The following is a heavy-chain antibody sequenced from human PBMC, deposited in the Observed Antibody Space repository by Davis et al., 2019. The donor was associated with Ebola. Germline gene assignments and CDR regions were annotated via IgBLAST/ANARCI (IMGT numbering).Heavy chain of an antibody. CDR2: ISAYNGNT. CDR3: ARGITMVRSASWFDP. Sequence: AASVKVSCKASGYTFTSYGISWVRQAPGQGLEWMGWISAYNGNTNYAQKLQGRVTMTTDTSTSTAYMELRSLRSDDTAVYYCARGITMVRSASWFDPWGQGTLVTVSS. V-gene: IGHV1-18*01. J-gene: IGHJ5*02. D-gene: IGHD3-10*01. CDR1: GYTFTSYG.